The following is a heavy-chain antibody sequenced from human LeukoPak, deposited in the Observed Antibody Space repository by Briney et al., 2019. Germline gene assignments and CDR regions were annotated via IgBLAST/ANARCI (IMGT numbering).Heavy chain of an antibody. V-gene: IGHV3-49*03. CDR1: GFTFGDYL. D-gene: IGHD6-19*01. CDR3: SRGSGWLSVY. CDR2: ISGGTT. Sequence: GGSLRLSCTPSGFTFGDYLMSWFRQAPGKGLEWIGFISGGTTEYAASVKGRFTIARDDSTSIAYLQMNSLTTEDTAVYYCSRGSGWLSVYWGQGTLVTVSS. J-gene: IGHJ4*02.